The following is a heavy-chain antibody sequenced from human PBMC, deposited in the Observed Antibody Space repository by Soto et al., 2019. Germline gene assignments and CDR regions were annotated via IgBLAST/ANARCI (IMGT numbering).Heavy chain of an antibody. CDR1: GYTFTSYA. D-gene: IGHD3-10*01. J-gene: IGHJ6*02. Sequence: GASVKVSCKASGYTFTSYAMHWVRQAPGQRLEWMGWINAGNGNTKYSQKFQGRVTITRDTSASTAYMELSSLRSEDTAVYYCASSYYGSGNPKDYYYGMDVWGQGTTVNVSS. V-gene: IGHV1-3*01. CDR3: ASSYYGSGNPKDYYYGMDV. CDR2: INAGNGNT.